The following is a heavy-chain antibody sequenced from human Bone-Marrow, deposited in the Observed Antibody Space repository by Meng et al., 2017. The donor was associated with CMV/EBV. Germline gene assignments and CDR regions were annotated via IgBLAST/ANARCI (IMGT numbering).Heavy chain of an antibody. CDR3: ARVIFPYSSGWYAHYYYYYGMDV. D-gene: IGHD6-19*01. V-gene: IGHV1-2*02. CDR2: INPNSGGT. J-gene: IGHJ6*02. Sequence: ASVKVSCKASGYTFTGYYMHWVRQAPGQGLEWMGWINPNSGGTNYAQKFQGRVTMTRDTSISTAYMELRSLRSDDTAVYYCARVIFPYSSGWYAHYYYYYGMDVWGQGTTVTVSS. CDR1: GYTFTGYY.